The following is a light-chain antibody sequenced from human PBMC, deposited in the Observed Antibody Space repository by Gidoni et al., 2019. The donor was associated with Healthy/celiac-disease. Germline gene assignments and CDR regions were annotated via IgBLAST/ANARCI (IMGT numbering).Light chain of an antibody. CDR3: QQSYSTPLT. V-gene: IGKV1-39*01. J-gene: IGKJ4*01. CDR1: QSISSY. CDR2: AAS. Sequence: DIQMPQSPSSLSASVGDRVTITCRASQSISSYLNWYQQKPGKAPKLLIYAASSLQSGVPSRFSGSGSGTDFTLTISSLQPEDFATYYCQQSYSTPLTLGGGTKVEIK.